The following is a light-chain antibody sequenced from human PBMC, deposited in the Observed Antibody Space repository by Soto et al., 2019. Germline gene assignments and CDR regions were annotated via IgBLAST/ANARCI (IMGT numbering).Light chain of an antibody. Sequence: ETVLTQSPGTLSLSPGERATLFCRASQSITSNHLAWYQQKPGQAPRLLIYGASSRATGIPDRFSGSGSGTYFTLTISRLEPEYFAVYYCQQHGTSPPSWTFGQGNKVEIK. V-gene: IGKV3-20*01. CDR2: GAS. CDR3: QQHGTSPPSWT. J-gene: IGKJ1*01. CDR1: QSITSNH.